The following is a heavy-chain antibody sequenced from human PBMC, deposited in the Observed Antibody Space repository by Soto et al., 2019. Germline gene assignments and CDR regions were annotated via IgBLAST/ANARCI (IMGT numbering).Heavy chain of an antibody. V-gene: IGHV3-23*01. Sequence: PGGSLRLSCAASGFTFSNYAMNWVRQAPGKGLGWVSGISDSGGSTYYADSVKGRFTISRDNSKNTLYLQMNSLRAEDTAVYYCAKDPAYSSPTVFDYWGQGSLVTVSS. CDR2: ISDSGGST. CDR3: AKDPAYSSPTVFDY. J-gene: IGHJ4*02. D-gene: IGHD6-13*01. CDR1: GFTFSNYA.